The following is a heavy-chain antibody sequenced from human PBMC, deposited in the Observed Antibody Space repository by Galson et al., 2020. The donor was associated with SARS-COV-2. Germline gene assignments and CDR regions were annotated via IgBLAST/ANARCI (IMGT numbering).Heavy chain of an antibody. CDR1: GFSLPTSGMD. V-gene: IGHV2-70*01. J-gene: IGHJ4*02. Sequence: SGPTLVKPTHTLTLTCTFSGFSLPTSGMDVTWIRQPPGKDLEWLALIDWDNDKYYSTSLKTKTTISVDTSKNQVVLTMTNMDPADTATYYCARMADGYGGYDYGSSPFDYWGQGTLVTVSS. CDR3: ARMADGYGGYDYGSSPFDY. CDR2: IDWDNDK. D-gene: IGHD5-12*01.